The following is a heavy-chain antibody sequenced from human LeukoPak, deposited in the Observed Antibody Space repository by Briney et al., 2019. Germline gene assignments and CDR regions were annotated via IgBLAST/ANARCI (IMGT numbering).Heavy chain of an antibody. CDR3: ARGSSCCFDY. D-gene: IGHD2-15*01. CDR2: ISSSSSYI. V-gene: IGHV3-21*01. J-gene: IGHJ4*02. CDR1: GFTFSGYS. Sequence: GGSLRLSCAASGFTFSGYSMSWVRQAPGKGLEWVSSISSSSSYICYADSVKGRFTISRDNAKNSLYLQMNSLRAEDTAVYYCARGSSCCFDYWGQGTLVTVSS.